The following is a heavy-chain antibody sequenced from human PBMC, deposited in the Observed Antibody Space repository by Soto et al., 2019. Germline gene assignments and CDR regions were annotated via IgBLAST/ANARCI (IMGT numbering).Heavy chain of an antibody. CDR3: AKLTTS. CDR1: GFTFFSSA. J-gene: IGHJ5*02. V-gene: IGHV3-23*01. CDR2: TTTSGAGT. Sequence: XESLQLSGAASGFTFFSSAMSWVRQAPGKGLEWVSTTTTSGAGTYYADSVKGRFTISRDNSKNTLYLQMNSLRVEDTAVYYCAKLTTSWGQGTLVTVSS.